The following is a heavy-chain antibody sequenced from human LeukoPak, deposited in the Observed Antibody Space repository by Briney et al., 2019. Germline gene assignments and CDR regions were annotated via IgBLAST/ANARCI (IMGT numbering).Heavy chain of an antibody. CDR2: ISSSSTI. Sequence: GGSLRLSCAASGFTFSSYSMNWVRQAPGKGLEWVSYISSSSTIYYADSVKGRFTISRDNAKNSLYLQMNSLRAEDTAAYYCARDDAQRYSSSWYGYNWFDPWGQGTLVTVSS. CDR3: ARDDAQRYSSSWYGYNWFDP. J-gene: IGHJ5*02. CDR1: GFTFSSYS. D-gene: IGHD6-13*01. V-gene: IGHV3-48*04.